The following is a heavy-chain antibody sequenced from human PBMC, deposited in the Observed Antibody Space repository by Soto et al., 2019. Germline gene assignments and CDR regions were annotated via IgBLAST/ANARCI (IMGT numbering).Heavy chain of an antibody. J-gene: IGHJ6*03. D-gene: IGHD2-2*01. CDR3: AGGLGYCSSTSYCRSDYYMDV. Sequence: GGSLRLSCAASGFTFSDYYMSWIRQAPGKGLEWVSYISSSGSTIYYADSVKGRFTISRDNAKNSLYLQMNSLRAEDTAVYYCAGGLGYCSSTSYCRSDYYMDVWGKGTTVTVSS. V-gene: IGHV3-11*01. CDR2: ISSSGSTI. CDR1: GFTFSDYY.